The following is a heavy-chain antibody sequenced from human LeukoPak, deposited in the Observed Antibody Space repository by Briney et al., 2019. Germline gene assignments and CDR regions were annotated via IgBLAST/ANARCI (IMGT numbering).Heavy chain of an antibody. D-gene: IGHD2-2*01. CDR1: GFTFSSYA. CDR2: ISYDGSNK. J-gene: IGHJ6*02. CDR3: ARADIVVVPAALENVYYYGMDV. V-gene: IGHV3-30-3*01. Sequence: GGSLRLSCAASGFTFSSYAMHLVRQAPGKGLEWVAVISYDGSNKYYADSVKGRFTISRDNSKNTLYLQMNSLRAEDTAVYYCARADIVVVPAALENVYYYGMDVWGQGTTVTVSS.